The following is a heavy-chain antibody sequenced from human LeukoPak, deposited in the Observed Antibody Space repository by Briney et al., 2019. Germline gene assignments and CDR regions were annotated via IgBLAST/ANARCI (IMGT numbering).Heavy chain of an antibody. V-gene: IGHV3-33*01. Sequence: GGSLRLSRAASGFTFSSYGMHWVRQAPGKGLEWVAVIWYDGSNKYYADSVEGRFTISRDNSKITLYLQMNSLRAEDTAVYYCARDSVVVVPAASGSYYYYYMDVWGKGTTVTVSS. J-gene: IGHJ6*03. CDR1: GFTFSSYG. D-gene: IGHD2-2*01. CDR2: IWYDGSNK. CDR3: ARDSVVVVPAASGSYYYYYMDV.